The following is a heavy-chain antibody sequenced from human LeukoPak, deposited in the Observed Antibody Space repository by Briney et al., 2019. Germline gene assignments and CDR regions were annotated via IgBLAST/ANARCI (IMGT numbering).Heavy chain of an antibody. CDR3: ARDGGGFNWFDP. Sequence: SETLSLTCTVSGGSISSSSYYWGWIRQPPGKGLEWIGSIHYSGSTYYNPSLKSRVTISVDTSKNQFSLKLSSVTAADTAVYYCARDGGGFNWFDPWGQGTLVTVSS. CDR1: GGSISSSSYY. CDR2: IHYSGST. D-gene: IGHD2-15*01. J-gene: IGHJ5*02. V-gene: IGHV4-39*02.